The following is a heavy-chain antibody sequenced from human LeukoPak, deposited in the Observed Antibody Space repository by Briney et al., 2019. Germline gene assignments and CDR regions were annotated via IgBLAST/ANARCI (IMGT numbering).Heavy chain of an antibody. CDR2: IYTSGST. CDR3: ARHSLYSSYFDY. J-gene: IGHJ4*02. D-gene: IGHD6-19*01. Sequence: SETLSLTCTVSGGSISSYYWSWIRQPAGKGLEWIGRIYTSGSTDYNPSLKTRVTMSVDTSKNQFSLKLSSVTAADTAVYYCARHSLYSSYFDYWGQGTLVTVSS. CDR1: GGSISSYY. V-gene: IGHV4-4*07.